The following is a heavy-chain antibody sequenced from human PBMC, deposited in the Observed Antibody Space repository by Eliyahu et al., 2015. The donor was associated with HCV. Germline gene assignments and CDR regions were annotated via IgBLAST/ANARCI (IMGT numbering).Heavy chain of an antibody. J-gene: IGHJ6*02. Sequence: QVQLVESGGGVVQPGRSLRLSCAASGFSFNEYGMHXVRQAPGKGLEWVTVISYDGSNENYADSVKGRFTISRDNSKNTLYLQMNSLRAEDTAVYYCAKDRGWLQSKYYYGMDVWGQGTTVTVSS. D-gene: IGHD5-24*01. CDR3: AKDRGWLQSKYYYGMDV. CDR2: ISYDGSNE. V-gene: IGHV3-30*18. CDR1: GFSFNEYG.